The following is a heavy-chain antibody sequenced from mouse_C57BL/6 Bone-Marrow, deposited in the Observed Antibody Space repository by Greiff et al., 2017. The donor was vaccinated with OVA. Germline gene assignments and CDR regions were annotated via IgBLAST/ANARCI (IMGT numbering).Heavy chain of an antibody. CDR2: ISSGGDYI. D-gene: IGHD3-1*01. J-gene: IGHJ4*01. V-gene: IGHV5-9-1*02. CDR3: TRDRGYFTGAMDY. CDR1: GFTFSSYA. Sequence: EVKLVESGEGLVKPGGSLKLSCAASGFTFSSYAMSWVRQTPEKRLEWVAYISSGGDYIYYADTVKGRFTISRDNARNTLYLRMSSLKSEDTAMYYCTRDRGYFTGAMDYWGQGTSVTVSS.